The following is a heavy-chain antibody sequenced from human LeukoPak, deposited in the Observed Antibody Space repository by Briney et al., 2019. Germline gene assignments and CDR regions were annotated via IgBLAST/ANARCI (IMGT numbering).Heavy chain of an antibody. CDR3: ARDYGYYDSSGYYYYNWFDP. D-gene: IGHD3-22*01. J-gene: IGHJ5*02. CDR1: GYTFTSNY. V-gene: IGHV1-46*01. CDR2: ISPSGGST. Sequence: ASVKVSCKAFGYTFTSNYMHWVRQAPGQGPEWMGVISPSGGSTTYAQKFQGRVTLTRDMSTSTDYLELSSLRSEDTAVYYCARDYGYYDSSGYYYYNWFDPWGQGTLVTVSS.